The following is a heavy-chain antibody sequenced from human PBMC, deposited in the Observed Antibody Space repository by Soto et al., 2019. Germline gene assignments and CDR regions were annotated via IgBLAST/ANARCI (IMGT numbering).Heavy chain of an antibody. CDR1: GGSISSYY. Sequence: VQLVESGPGLVKPSETLSLTCTVSGGSISSYYWSWIRQPPGKGLEWIGYIYYSGSTNYNPSLKSRVTISVDTSKNQFSLKLSSVTAADTAVYYCARGGVGDYGDWGQGTLVTVSS. D-gene: IGHD4-17*01. V-gene: IGHV4-59*01. J-gene: IGHJ4*02. CDR2: IYYSGST. CDR3: ARGGVGDYGD.